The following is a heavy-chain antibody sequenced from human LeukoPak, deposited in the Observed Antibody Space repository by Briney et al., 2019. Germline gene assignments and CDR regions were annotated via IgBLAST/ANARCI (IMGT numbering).Heavy chain of an antibody. J-gene: IGHJ4*02. CDR1: GGTFSSYA. D-gene: IGHD6-19*01. V-gene: IGHV1-69*04. CDR3: ARQIAVAGTYFDY. Sequence: SVKVSCKASGGTFSSYAISWVRQAPGQGLEWMGRIVPSLGIANYAQKFQGRVTITADKSASTAYMELSSLRSEDTAVYYCARQIAVAGTYFDYWGQGTLVTDCS. CDR2: IVPSLGIA.